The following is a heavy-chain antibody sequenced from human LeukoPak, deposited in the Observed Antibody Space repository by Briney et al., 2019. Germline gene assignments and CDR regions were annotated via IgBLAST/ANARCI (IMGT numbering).Heavy chain of an antibody. J-gene: IGHJ5*02. D-gene: IGHD6-13*01. CDR3: ARVKVAAEFPHNWFDP. CDR1: GFTFSSYW. Sequence: PGGSLRLSCAASGFTFSSYWMSWVRQAPGKGLEWVANIKQDGSEKYYVDSVKGRFTISRDNAKNSLYLQMNSLRAEDTAVYYCARVKVAAEFPHNWFDPWGQGTLVTVSS. V-gene: IGHV3-7*01. CDR2: IKQDGSEK.